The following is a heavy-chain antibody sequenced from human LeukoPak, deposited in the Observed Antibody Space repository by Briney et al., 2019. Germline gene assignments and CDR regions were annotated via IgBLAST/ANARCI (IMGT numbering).Heavy chain of an antibody. CDR3: AKVSYSNDYYYYYYYMDV. CDR1: GFTFSSYG. D-gene: IGHD4-11*01. J-gene: IGHJ6*03. V-gene: IGHV3-30*02. CDR2: IRYDGSNK. Sequence: PGGSLRLSCAASGFTFSSYGMHWVRQAPGKGLEWVAFIRYDGSNKYYADSVKGRFTISRDNSKNTLYLQMNSLRAEDTAVYYCAKVSYSNDYYYYYYYMDVWGKGTTVTVSS.